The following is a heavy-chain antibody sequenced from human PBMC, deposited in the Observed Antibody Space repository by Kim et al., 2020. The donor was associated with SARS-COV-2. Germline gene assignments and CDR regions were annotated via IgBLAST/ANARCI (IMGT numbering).Heavy chain of an antibody. V-gene: IGHV4-4*09. CDR3: ARYRDSTYYFDY. Sequence: NYNPSLKSRVTISVDTSKNQYSLKLSSGTAADTAVYYCARYRDSTYYFDYWGQGTLVTVSS. J-gene: IGHJ4*02. D-gene: IGHD4-17*01.